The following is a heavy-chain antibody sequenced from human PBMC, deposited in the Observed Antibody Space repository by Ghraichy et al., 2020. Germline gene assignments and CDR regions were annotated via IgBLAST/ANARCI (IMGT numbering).Heavy chain of an antibody. J-gene: IGHJ4*02. V-gene: IGHV4-31*03. CDR3: ARDFDSQYFDY. CDR1: GGSISSGGYY. D-gene: IGHD3-22*01. CDR2: IYYTWST. Sequence: SETLSLNCTVSGGSISSGGYYWTWIRQHPGGGLEWIGYIYYTWSTFYNPSLKSRVSISVDTSKNHFSLKLSSVTAADTAMYYCARDFDSQYFDYWGQGTLVTVSS.